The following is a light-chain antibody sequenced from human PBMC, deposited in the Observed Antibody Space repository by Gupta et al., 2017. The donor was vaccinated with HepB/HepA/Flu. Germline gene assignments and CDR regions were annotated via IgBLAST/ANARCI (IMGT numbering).Light chain of an antibody. CDR2: SND. V-gene: IGLV1-44*01. CDR1: SSNIGSNT. J-gene: IGLJ3*02. CDR3: AAWDDSLNGWV. Sequence: QSVLTQPPSASGTPGQRVTISCSGRSSNIGSNTVNWYQQLPGTAPKILIYSNDQRPSGVPDRFAGSKSGTSASLAIRGLQSEDEADYYCAAWDDSLNGWVFGGGTKLTVL.